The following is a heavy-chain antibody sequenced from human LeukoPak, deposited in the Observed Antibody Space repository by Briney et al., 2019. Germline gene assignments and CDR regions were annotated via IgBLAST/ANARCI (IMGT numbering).Heavy chain of an antibody. V-gene: IGHV3-33*06. CDR3: AKGGGSSWRCYYYYMDV. CDR2: IWYDGSNK. CDR1: GFTFSSYG. Sequence: GGSLRLSCAASGFTFSSYGMHWVRQAPGKGLEWVAVIWYDGSNKYYADSVKGRFTISRDNSKNTLYLQMNSLRAEDTAVYYCAKGGGSSWRCYYYYMDVWGKGTTVTVSS. D-gene: IGHD6-13*01. J-gene: IGHJ6*03.